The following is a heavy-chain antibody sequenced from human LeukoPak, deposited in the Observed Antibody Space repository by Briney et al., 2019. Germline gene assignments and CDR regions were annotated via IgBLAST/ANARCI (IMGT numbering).Heavy chain of an antibody. CDR2: IYPGDSDT. V-gene: IGHV5-51*01. CDR1: GYSFTSYW. D-gene: IGHD3-9*01. J-gene: IGHJ4*02. Sequence: GESLKISRKGSGYSFTSYWIGWVRQMPGKGLEWMWIIYPGDSDTRYSPSFQGQVTISADKSISTAYLQWSSLKASDTAMYYCARATNFDWSNRYFDYWGQGTLVTVSS. CDR3: ARATNFDWSNRYFDY.